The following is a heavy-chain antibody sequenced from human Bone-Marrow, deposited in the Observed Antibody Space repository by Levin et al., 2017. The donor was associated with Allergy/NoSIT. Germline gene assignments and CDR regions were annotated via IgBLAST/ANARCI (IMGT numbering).Heavy chain of an antibody. Sequence: LSLTCAASGILFSSYDMNWVRQAPGKGLEWVSSISAGGNYIYYADSVKGRFTISRDNAKNSLFLQMNSLRAEDTAVYYCASWAMYHYDRSAFDYFYYAMDVWGQGTTVTVAS. CDR2: ISAGGNYI. V-gene: IGHV3-21*01. D-gene: IGHD3-22*01. J-gene: IGHJ6*02. CDR3: ASWAMYHYDRSAFDYFYYAMDV. CDR1: GILFSSYD.